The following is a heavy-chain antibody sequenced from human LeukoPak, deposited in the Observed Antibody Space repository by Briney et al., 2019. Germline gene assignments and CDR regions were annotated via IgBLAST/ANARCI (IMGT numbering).Heavy chain of an antibody. CDR2: ISGSGGST. Sequence: GGSLRLSCAASGFTFSSYGMSWVRQAPGKGLEWVSAISGSGGSTYYADSVKGRFTISSDNSKNTLYLQMNSLRAEATAVYYCAELGITMIGGVWGKGTTVTISS. CDR1: GFTFSSYG. CDR3: AELGITMIGGV. D-gene: IGHD3-10*02. V-gene: IGHV3-23*01. J-gene: IGHJ6*04.